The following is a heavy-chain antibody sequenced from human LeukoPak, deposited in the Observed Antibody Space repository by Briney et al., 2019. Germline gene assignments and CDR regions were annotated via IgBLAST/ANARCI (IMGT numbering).Heavy chain of an antibody. Sequence: SETLSLTCTVSGGSISSYYWSWIRQPPGKGLEWIGYIYYSGSTNYIPSLKSRVTISVDTSKNQFSLKLSSVTAADTAVYYCARDHRQPGVGDYYYYMDVWGKGTTVTISS. CDR1: GGSISSYY. CDR3: ARDHRQPGVGDYYYYMDV. J-gene: IGHJ6*03. V-gene: IGHV4-59*01. CDR2: IYYSGST. D-gene: IGHD3-16*01.